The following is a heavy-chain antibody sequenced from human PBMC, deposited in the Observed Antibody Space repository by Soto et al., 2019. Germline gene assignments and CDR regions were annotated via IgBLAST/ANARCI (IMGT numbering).Heavy chain of an antibody. CDR1: GFTFENYA. D-gene: IGHD3-3*01. V-gene: IGHV3-23*01. CDR3: AKDSWAIFGVPAGEYYAMDV. Sequence: PRGSLRLSCVASGFTFENYAMSWVRQAPGKGLEWVSAISGSGGTTYYSDSVKGRFTISRDNSKNTVYLQMNDLRVEDAAEYFCAKDSWAIFGVPAGEYYAMDVWGQGTTVTVSS. J-gene: IGHJ6*02. CDR2: ISGSGGTT.